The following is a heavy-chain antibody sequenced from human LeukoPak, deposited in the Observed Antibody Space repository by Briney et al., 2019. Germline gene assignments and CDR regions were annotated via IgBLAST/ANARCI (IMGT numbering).Heavy chain of an antibody. J-gene: IGHJ4*02. D-gene: IGHD1-14*01. Sequence: SETLSLTCAVYGGSFSGYYWSWIRQPPGKGLEWIGEINHSGSTNYNPSLNSRVTISVDTSKNQFSLKLSSVTAADTAVYYCARLRYQRDYWGQGTLVTVSS. CDR1: GGSFSGYY. CDR3: ARLRYQRDY. V-gene: IGHV4-34*01. CDR2: INHSGST.